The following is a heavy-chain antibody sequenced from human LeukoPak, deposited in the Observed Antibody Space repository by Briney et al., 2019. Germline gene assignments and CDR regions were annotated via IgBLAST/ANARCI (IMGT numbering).Heavy chain of an antibody. CDR2: ISYDGSNK. J-gene: IGHJ6*02. Sequence: PWRSLRLSCAASGFTFSSYGMHRVRQAPGNGLEWVAVISYDGSNKYYADSVKGRFTISRDNSKNTLYLQMNSLRAEDTAVYYCAKDLPSSSRRVKGYYYSMDVWGQGTTVTVSS. V-gene: IGHV3-30*18. D-gene: IGHD6-13*01. CDR1: GFTFSSYG. CDR3: AKDLPSSSRRVKGYYYSMDV.